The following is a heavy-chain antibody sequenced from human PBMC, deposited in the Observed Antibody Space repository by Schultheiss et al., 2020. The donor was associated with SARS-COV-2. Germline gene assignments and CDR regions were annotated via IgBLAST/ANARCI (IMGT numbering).Heavy chain of an antibody. CDR1: GFTFSSYE. CDR3: AKGGWLEY. CDR2: ISGSGGST. D-gene: IGHD3-9*01. Sequence: GESLKISCAASGFTFSSYEMNWVRQAPGKGLEWVSAISGSGGSTYYADSAKGRFTISRDNSKNTLYLQMNSLRAEDTAVYYCAKGGWLEYWGQGTLVTVSS. V-gene: IGHV3-23*01. J-gene: IGHJ4*02.